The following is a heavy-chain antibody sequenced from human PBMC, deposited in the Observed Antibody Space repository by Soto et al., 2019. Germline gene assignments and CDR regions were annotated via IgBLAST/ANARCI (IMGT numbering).Heavy chain of an antibody. V-gene: IGHV4-34*01. J-gene: IGHJ4*02. CDR1: GESFSGFH. Sequence: SETLSLTCAVYGESFSGFHWSWIRQPPGEGLQWIGEISDNGTIRHNPSHKSRVTVSVDTSKNRFSLKLNSIIAADTAVYYCSRATIQGHQVEGQPPTSQTLDYWSQGTQVTVSS. D-gene: IGHD1-26*01. CDR3: SRATIQGHQVEGQPPTSQTLDY. CDR2: ISDNGTI.